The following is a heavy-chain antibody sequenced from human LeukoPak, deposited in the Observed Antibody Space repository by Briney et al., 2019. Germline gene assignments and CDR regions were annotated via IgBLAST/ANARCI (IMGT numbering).Heavy chain of an antibody. Sequence: PGRSPRLSCAASGFTFSSYGMHWVRQAPGKGLEWVAVISYDGSNKYYADSVKGRFTISRDNSKNTLYLQMNSLRAEDTAVYYCAKDFNDSSGYYYYYYGMDVWGQGTTVTVSS. D-gene: IGHD3-22*01. J-gene: IGHJ6*02. CDR1: GFTFSSYG. CDR2: ISYDGSNK. V-gene: IGHV3-30*18. CDR3: AKDFNDSSGYYYYYYGMDV.